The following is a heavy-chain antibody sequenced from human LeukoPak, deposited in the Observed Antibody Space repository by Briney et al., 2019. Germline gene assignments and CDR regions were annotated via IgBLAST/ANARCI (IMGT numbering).Heavy chain of an antibody. Sequence: GRSLRLSCAASGFTFDDYAMHWVRHAPGKGLEWVSGISWNSGSIGYADSVKGRFTISRDNAKNSLYLQMNSLRAEDTALYYCAKSQQWLAYNWFDPWGQGTLVTVSS. D-gene: IGHD6-19*01. CDR1: GFTFDDYA. CDR3: AKSQQWLAYNWFDP. J-gene: IGHJ5*02. CDR2: ISWNSGSI. V-gene: IGHV3-9*01.